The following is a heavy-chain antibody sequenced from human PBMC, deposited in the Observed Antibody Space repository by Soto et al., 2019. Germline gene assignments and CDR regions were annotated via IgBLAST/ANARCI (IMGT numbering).Heavy chain of an antibody. V-gene: IGHV4-31*03. Sequence: QVQLQESGPGLVKPSQTLSLTCTVSGGSISSGGYYWSWIRQHPGKGLEWIGYIYYSGSTYYNPSHKRRVTISVDTSKNQFSLKLSSVTAADTAVYYCARGSVVAATLFDYWGQGTLVTVSS. CDR3: ARGSVVAATLFDY. J-gene: IGHJ4*02. D-gene: IGHD2-15*01. CDR2: IYYSGST. CDR1: GGSISSGGYY.